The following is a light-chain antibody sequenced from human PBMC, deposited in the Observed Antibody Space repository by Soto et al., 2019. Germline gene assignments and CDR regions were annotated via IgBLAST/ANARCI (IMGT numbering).Light chain of an antibody. CDR2: DAS. Sequence: EIVLTQSPDALSLSPGERVRLSCRASRPVVRQYIAWYQQKPGQAPRLLIYDASNRATGIPARFSGSGSGTDFTLTISSLEPEDFAVYYCQQRSNWPPRITFGQGTRLEIK. CDR3: QQRSNWPPRIT. CDR1: RPVVRQY. J-gene: IGKJ5*01. V-gene: IGKV3-11*01.